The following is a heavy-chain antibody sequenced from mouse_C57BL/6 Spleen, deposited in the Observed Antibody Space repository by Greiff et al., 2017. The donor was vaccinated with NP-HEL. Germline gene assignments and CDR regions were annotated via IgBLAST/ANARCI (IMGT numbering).Heavy chain of an antibody. CDR3: AYYDYDGRSFDY. D-gene: IGHD2-4*01. J-gene: IGHJ2*01. CDR1: GYTFTSYG. Sequence: QVQLQQSGAELARPGASVKLSCKASGYTFTSYGISWVKQRTGQGLEWIGEIYPRSGNTYYNEKFKGKATLTADKSSSTAYMELRSLTSEDSAVYFCAYYDYDGRSFDYWGQGTTLTVSS. CDR2: IYPRSGNT. V-gene: IGHV1-81*01.